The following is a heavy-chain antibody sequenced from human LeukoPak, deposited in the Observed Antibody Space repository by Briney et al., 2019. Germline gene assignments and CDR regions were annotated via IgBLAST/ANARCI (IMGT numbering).Heavy chain of an antibody. V-gene: IGHV1-2*02. Sequence: ASVKVSCKASGYTFTGYYMHWARQAPGQGLEWMGWINPNSGGTNYAQKFQGRVTMTRDTSISTAYMELSRLRSDDTAVYYCASPLYGDYGYYYYYMDVWGKGTTVTVSS. J-gene: IGHJ6*03. CDR3: ASPLYGDYGYYYYYMDV. D-gene: IGHD4-17*01. CDR2: INPNSGGT. CDR1: GYTFTGYY.